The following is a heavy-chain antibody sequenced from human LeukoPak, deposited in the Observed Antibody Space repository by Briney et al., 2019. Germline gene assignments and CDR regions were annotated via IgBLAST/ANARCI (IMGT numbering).Heavy chain of an antibody. D-gene: IGHD3-10*01. Sequence: PGGSLRLSCAASGFTVSSNYMSWVRQAPGKGLEWVSSISSSSSYIYYADSVKGRFTISRDNAKNSLYLQMNSLRAEDTAVYYCATGASMVRGVISAYWGQGTLVTVSS. J-gene: IGHJ4*02. CDR1: GFTVSSNY. CDR2: ISSSSSYI. CDR3: ATGASMVRGVISAY. V-gene: IGHV3-21*01.